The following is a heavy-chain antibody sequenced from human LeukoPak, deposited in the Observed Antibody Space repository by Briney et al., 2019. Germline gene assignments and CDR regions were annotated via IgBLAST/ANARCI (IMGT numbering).Heavy chain of an antibody. Sequence: GGSLRLSCAASGFTFSSYAMSWVRQAPGKGLEWVSAISGSGGNTYYADSVKGRFTISRDNSKNTLYLQMNSLRAEDTAVFYCARVGDSSSSAWFDPWGQGTLVSVSS. V-gene: IGHV3-23*01. CDR1: GFTFSSYA. CDR2: ISGSGGNT. J-gene: IGHJ5*02. D-gene: IGHD6-6*01. CDR3: ARVGDSSSSAWFDP.